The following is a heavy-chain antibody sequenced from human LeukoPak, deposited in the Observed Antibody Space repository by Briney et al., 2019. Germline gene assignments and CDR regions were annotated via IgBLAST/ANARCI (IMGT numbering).Heavy chain of an antibody. Sequence: ASVKVSCKASGYTFTSYCMHWVRQAPGQGLEWMGIINPSGGSTSYAQKFQGRVTMTRDTSTSTVYMELSSLRSEDTAVYYCARDNAPFYYDSSGSYDYWGQGTLVTVSS. CDR1: GYTFTSYC. V-gene: IGHV1-46*01. D-gene: IGHD3-22*01. CDR2: INPSGGST. J-gene: IGHJ4*02. CDR3: ARDNAPFYYDSSGSYDY.